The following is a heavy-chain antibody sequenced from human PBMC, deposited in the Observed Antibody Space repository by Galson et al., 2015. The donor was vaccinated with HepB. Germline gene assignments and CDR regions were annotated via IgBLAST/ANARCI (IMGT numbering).Heavy chain of an antibody. D-gene: IGHD4-11*01. CDR2: IWYDGSNK. V-gene: IGHV3-33*01. CDR3: ARADYSNGPPIFGHFDY. CDR1: GFTFSSYG. J-gene: IGHJ4*02. Sequence: SLRLSCAASGFTFSSYGMHWVRQAPGKGLEWVAVIWYDGSNKYYADSVKGRFTISRDNSKNTLYLQMNSLRAEDTAVYYCARADYSNGPPIFGHFDYWGQGTLVTVSS.